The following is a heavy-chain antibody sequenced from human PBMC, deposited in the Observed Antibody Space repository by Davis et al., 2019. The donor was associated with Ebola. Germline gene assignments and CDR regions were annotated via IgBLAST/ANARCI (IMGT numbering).Heavy chain of an antibody. D-gene: IGHD2/OR15-2a*01. Sequence: GGSLRLSCAASGFTFSSYSMNWVRQAPGKGLEWVSAISGSGGSTYYADSVKGRFTISRDNSKNTLYLQMNSLRAEDTAVYYCARYRNIVIVPARAYYYGMDVWGKGTTVTVSS. CDR1: GFTFSSYS. CDR2: ISGSGGST. CDR3: ARYRNIVIVPARAYYYGMDV. J-gene: IGHJ6*04. V-gene: IGHV3-23*01.